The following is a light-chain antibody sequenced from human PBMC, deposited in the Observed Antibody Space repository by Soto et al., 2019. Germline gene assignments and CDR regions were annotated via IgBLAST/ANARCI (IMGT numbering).Light chain of an antibody. CDR1: QSISSY. CDR2: AAS. CDR3: QQSYSTLGLT. V-gene: IGKV1-39*01. J-gene: IGKJ3*01. Sequence: DIQMTQSPSSLSASVGDRVTITCRASQSISSYLNWYQQKPGKAPKLLIYAASSLQSGVPSRFSGSGSGTDFSLTISSLQPEDFATYYCQQSYSTLGLTFGPGTKVDIK.